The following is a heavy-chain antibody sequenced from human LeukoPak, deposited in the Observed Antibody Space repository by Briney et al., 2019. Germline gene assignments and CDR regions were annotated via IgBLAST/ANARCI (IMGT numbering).Heavy chain of an antibody. V-gene: IGHV3-7*01. CDR1: GFTFSDYW. D-gene: IGHD3-22*01. Sequence: GGFLRLSCASSGFTFSDYWMSWVRQAPGKGLEWVANIKQDGSEKYYVDSVKGRFTISRDNAKNSLYLQMNSLRAEDTAVYYCVRDRAYFDSSGFYNLDYWGQGTLVTVSS. J-gene: IGHJ4*02. CDR2: IKQDGSEK. CDR3: VRDRAYFDSSGFYNLDY.